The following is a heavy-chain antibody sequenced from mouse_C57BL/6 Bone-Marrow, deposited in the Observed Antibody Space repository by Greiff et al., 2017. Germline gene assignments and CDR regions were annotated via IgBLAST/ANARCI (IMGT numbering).Heavy chain of an antibody. D-gene: IGHD4-1*01. J-gene: IGHJ3*01. CDR2: ISAGGSYT. V-gene: IGHV5-4*01. CDR1: GFTFSSYA. CDR3: ARANWDFAY. Sequence: EVQVVESGGGLVKPGGSLKLSCAASGFTFSSYAMSWVRQTPEKRLEWVATISAGGSYTYYPDNVKGRFTISRDNAKNNLYLQMSHLKSEDTSMYYCARANWDFAYWGQGTLVTVSA.